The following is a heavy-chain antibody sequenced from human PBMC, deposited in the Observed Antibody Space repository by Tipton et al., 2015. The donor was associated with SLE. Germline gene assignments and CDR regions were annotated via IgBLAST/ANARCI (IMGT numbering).Heavy chain of an antibody. D-gene: IGHD1-1*01. CDR2: IYYSGGT. CDR3: ARYSVTNWRLAL. CDR1: GGSMSTYY. Sequence: TLSLTCTVSGGSMSTYYWSWIRLPPGKGLEWIGYIYYSGGTSYNPSLNSRVTISVDTSRNQFSLKLTSVTATDSAVYYCARYSVTNWRLALWGRCTLFTVSS. J-gene: IGHJ2*01. V-gene: IGHV4-59*01.